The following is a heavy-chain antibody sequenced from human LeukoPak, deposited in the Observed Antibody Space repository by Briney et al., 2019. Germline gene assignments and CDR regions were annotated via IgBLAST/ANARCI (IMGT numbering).Heavy chain of an antibody. CDR1: AFTFSSYE. V-gene: IGHV3-48*03. J-gene: IGHJ3*02. CDR2: ISSSGSTI. CDR3: ARGHSSSWSNAFDI. D-gene: IGHD6-13*01. Sequence: GGSLRLSCAASAFTFSSYEMNWVRQAPGKGLEWVSYISSSGSTIYYADSVKGRFTISRDNAKNSLYLQMNSLRAEDTAVYYCARGHSSSWSNAFDIWGQGTMVTVSS.